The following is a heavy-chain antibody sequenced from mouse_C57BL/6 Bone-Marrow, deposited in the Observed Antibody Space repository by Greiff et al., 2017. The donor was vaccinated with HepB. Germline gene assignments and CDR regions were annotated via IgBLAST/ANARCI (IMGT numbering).Heavy chain of an antibody. J-gene: IGHJ4*01. V-gene: IGHV10-1*01. CDR3: VRGLRRGYAMDY. D-gene: IGHD2-4*01. Sequence: EVMLVESGGGLVQPKGSLKLSCAASGFSFNTYAMNWVRQAPGKGLEWVARIRSKSNNYATYYADSVKDRFTISRDDSESMLYLQMNNLKTEDTAMYYCVRGLRRGYAMDYWGQGTSVTVSS. CDR1: GFSFNTYA. CDR2: IRSKSNNYAT.